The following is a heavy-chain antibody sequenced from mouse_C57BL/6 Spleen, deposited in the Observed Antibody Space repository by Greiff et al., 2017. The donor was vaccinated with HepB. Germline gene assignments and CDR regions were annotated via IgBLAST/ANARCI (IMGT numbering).Heavy chain of an antibody. Sequence: VQLQQSGAELVRPGASVKLSCTASGFNITDDYMHWVKQRPEQGLEWIGWIDPENGDTEYASKFQGKATITADTSSNTAYLQLSSLTSEDTAVYYCTGADSSGYGLAYWGQGTLVTVSA. J-gene: IGHJ3*01. CDR1: GFNITDDY. CDR2: IDPENGDT. CDR3: TGADSSGYGLAY. D-gene: IGHD3-2*02. V-gene: IGHV14-4*01.